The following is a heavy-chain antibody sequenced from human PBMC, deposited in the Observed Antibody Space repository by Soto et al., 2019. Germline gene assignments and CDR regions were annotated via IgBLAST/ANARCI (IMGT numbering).Heavy chain of an antibody. Sequence: EVQLLESGGDLVQPGGSLRLSCVASGFTFSNDDLRWVRQAPGKGLEWVSAITAGGGNTYYADSVKGRFTISRDNAKNTLYMQMNSRRAEDTAVYYCAKKIDGFSGYGHVNYCGQGSLFPVTS. CDR1: GFTFSNDD. V-gene: IGHV3-23*01. CDR3: AKKIDGFSGYGHVNY. D-gene: IGHD5-12*01. CDR2: ITAGGGNT. J-gene: IGHJ4*02.